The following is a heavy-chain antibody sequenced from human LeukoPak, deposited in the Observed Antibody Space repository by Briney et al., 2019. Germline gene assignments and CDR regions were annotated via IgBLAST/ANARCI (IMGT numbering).Heavy chain of an antibody. V-gene: IGHV3-33*01. CDR2: IWYDGSNK. J-gene: IGHJ4*02. Sequence: PGRSLRLSCAASGFTFSSYGMHWVRQAPGKGLEWVAVIWYDGSNKYYADSVKGRFTISRDNAKNSLYLQMNSLRAEDTAVYYCARDHSSSSALDYWGQGTLVTVSS. CDR3: ARDHSSSSALDY. CDR1: GFTFSSYG. D-gene: IGHD6-6*01.